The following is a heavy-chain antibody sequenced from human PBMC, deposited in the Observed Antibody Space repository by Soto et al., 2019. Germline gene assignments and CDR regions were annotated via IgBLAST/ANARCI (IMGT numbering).Heavy chain of an antibody. V-gene: IGHV3-33*01. D-gene: IGHD2-2*01. J-gene: IGHJ6*02. CDR3: ASSGVTSDYGMDV. CDR1: VFTFSSYG. Sequence: GSLRLSCAAPVFTFSSYGMHWVRQAPGKGLEWVAVIWYDGSNKYYADSVKGRFTISRDNSKNTLYLQMNSLRAEDTAVYYCASSGVTSDYGMDVWGQGTTVTVSS. CDR2: IWYDGSNK.